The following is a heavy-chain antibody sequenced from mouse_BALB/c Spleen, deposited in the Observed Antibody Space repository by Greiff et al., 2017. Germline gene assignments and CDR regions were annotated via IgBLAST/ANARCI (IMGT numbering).Heavy chain of an antibody. J-gene: IGHJ1*01. V-gene: IGHV4-2*02. Sequence: DVKLLESGGGLVQPGGSLNLSCAASGFAFSRYWMSWVRQAPGKGQEWIGEINPGSSTINYTPSLKDKFIISRDNAKNTLYLQMSKVRSEDTALYYCARKNYRYGGYFDVWGAGTTVTVSS. CDR2: INPGSSTI. CDR3: ARKNYRYGGYFDV. CDR1: GFAFSRYW. D-gene: IGHD2-14*01.